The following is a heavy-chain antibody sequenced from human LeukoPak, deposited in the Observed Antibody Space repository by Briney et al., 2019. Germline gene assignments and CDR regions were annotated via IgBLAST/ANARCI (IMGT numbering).Heavy chain of an antibody. J-gene: IGHJ3*02. CDR1: GGSISSYY. CDR2: IYYSGST. CDR3: ARHGGNSRDAFDI. D-gene: IGHD4-23*01. V-gene: IGHV4-59*08. Sequence: SETLSLTCTVSGGSISSYYWSWIRQPPGKGLEWIRYIYYSGSTNYNPSLKSRVTISVDTSKNQFSLKLSSVTAADTAVYYCARHGGNSRDAFDIWGQGTMVTVSS.